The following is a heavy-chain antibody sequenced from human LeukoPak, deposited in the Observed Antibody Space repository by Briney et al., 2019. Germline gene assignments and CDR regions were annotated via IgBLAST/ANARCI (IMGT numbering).Heavy chain of an antibody. CDR3: ARGGSYYDSSGSPVGVY. CDR1: GASIRSDDYS. V-gene: IGHV4-30-4*01. CDR2: IYYSGST. Sequence: PSQTLSLTCTVSGASIRSDDYSWSWIRHPPGKGLEWIGYIYYSGSTYYNPSLKSRVTMSVDTSKNQFSLKLTSVTAADTAVYYCARGGSYYDSSGSPVGVYWGQGTLVTVSS. J-gene: IGHJ4*02. D-gene: IGHD3-22*01.